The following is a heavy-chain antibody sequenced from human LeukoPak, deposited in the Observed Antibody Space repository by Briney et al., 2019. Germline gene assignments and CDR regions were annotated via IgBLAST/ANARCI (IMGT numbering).Heavy chain of an antibody. CDR1: GGSISNYY. Sequence: SETLSLTCTVSGGSISNYYWSWIRQPPGKGLEWIGYIYYSGSTNYNPSLKSRVTISVDTSKNQFSLKLSSVTAADTAVYYCARDGGASRDVDFDIWGQGTMVTVSS. CDR3: ARDGGASRDVDFDI. D-gene: IGHD3-16*01. V-gene: IGHV4-59*01. CDR2: IYYSGST. J-gene: IGHJ3*02.